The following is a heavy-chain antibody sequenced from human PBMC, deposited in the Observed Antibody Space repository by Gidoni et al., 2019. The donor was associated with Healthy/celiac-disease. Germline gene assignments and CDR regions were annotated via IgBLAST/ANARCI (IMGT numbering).Heavy chain of an antibody. CDR2: IYYSGST. D-gene: IGHD4-17*01. CDR3: ARRERTVTTYFDL. V-gene: IGHV4-39*01. Sequence: QLQLQESGPGLVKPSETLSLTCTVSGGSISSSSYYWGWIRQPPGKGLEWIGSIYYSGSTYYNPSLKSRVTISVDTSKNQFSLKLSSVTAADTAVYYCARRERTVTTYFDLWGRGTLVTVSS. CDR1: GGSISSSSYY. J-gene: IGHJ2*01.